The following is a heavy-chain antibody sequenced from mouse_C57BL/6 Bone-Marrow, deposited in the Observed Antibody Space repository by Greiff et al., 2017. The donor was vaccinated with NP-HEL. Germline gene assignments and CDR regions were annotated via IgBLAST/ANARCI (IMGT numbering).Heavy chain of an antibody. V-gene: IGHV1-63*01. J-gene: IGHJ3*01. D-gene: IGHD1-1*01. Sequence: QVQLKESGAELVRPGTSVKMSCKASGYTFTNYWIGWAKQRPGHGLEWIGDIYPGGGYTNYNEKFKGKATLTADKSSSTAYMQFSSLTSEDSAIYYCAREGHYYGSSYWFAYWGQGTLVTVSA. CDR3: AREGHYYGSSYWFAY. CDR1: GYTFTNYW. CDR2: IYPGGGYT.